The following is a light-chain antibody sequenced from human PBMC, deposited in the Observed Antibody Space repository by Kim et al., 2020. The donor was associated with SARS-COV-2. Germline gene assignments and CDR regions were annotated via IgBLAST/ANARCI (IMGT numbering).Light chain of an antibody. CDR1: KLGDRF. J-gene: IGLJ1*01. Sequence: SSELTQPPSVSVSPGQTATITCSGDKLGDRFASWYQLKPGQSPVLVIYQDSRRPSGIPERFSGSNSGNTATLTISGTQAMDEADYYCQAWDTKVFGTGTK. CDR3: QAWDTKV. V-gene: IGLV3-1*01. CDR2: QDS.